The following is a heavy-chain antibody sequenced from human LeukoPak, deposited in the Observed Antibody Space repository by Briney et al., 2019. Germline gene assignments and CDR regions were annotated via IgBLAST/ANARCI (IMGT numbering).Heavy chain of an antibody. V-gene: IGHV3-48*03. CDR3: AREYNYDGGTYAFDI. Sequence: GGSLRLSCAASGFTFRSYEMNWVRQAPGKGLEWVSYISSRGTTIYYADSVKGRFTIFRDNAKNSLYLQMNSLRAEDTAVYYCAREYNYDGGTYAFDIWGQGTMVTVSS. CDR2: ISSRGTTI. CDR1: GFTFRSYE. D-gene: IGHD3-16*01. J-gene: IGHJ3*02.